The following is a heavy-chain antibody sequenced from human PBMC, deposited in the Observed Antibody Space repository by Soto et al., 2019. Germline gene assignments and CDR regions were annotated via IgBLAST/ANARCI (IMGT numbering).Heavy chain of an antibody. V-gene: IGHV3-30*03. CDR1: GFNFGVFG. Sequence: GGSLRLSCAASGFNFGVFGMHWVRQAPGKGLEWLSVLSYEGSEEYYADSVKGRFTISRDNAKKSLYLQMNSLRVEDTGVYYCVRFGGAAAGPGDYWGQGTLVTVSS. CDR3: VRFGGAAAGPGDY. J-gene: IGHJ4*02. D-gene: IGHD6-13*01. CDR2: LSYEGSEE.